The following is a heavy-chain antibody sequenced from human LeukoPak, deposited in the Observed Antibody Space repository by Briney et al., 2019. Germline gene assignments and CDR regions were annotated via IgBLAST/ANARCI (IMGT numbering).Heavy chain of an antibody. V-gene: IGHV1-8*03. J-gene: IGHJ6*03. CDR2: MNPNSGNT. CDR3: ARGRGTIGSNRDFYFYYYMDI. CDR1: GYTFTSYD. Sequence: ASAKVSCKASGYTFTSYDINWVRQATGQGLEWMGWMNPNSGNTGYAQKFQGRVTITRNTSISTAYMELSSLRSEDTAVYYCARGRGTIGSNRDFYFYYYMDIWGNGTTVTVSS. D-gene: IGHD2-21*01.